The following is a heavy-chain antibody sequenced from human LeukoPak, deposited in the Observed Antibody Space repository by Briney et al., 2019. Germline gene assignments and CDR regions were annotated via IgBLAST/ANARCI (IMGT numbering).Heavy chain of an antibody. J-gene: IGHJ4*02. CDR3: ATPSGYYAFEC. CDR2: VKQDGSKK. CDR1: GFPFSTSW. D-gene: IGHD3-3*01. Sequence: GGSLPLSCAAPGFPFSTSWMSWGRPAPGKGLEWGGNVKQDGSKKNYMDSLKGLFTISRDNPKNSLYLQMNSVRAEDTSVYYCATPSGYYAFECWGQGTLVTV. V-gene: IGHV3-7*01.